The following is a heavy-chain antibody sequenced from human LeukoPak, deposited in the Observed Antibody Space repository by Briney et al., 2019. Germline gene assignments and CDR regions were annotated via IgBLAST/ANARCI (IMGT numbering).Heavy chain of an antibody. J-gene: IGHJ6*02. Sequence: PGGSLRLSCAASGFTFSSYAMHWVRQAPGKGLEWVAVISHDGSNKYYADSVKGRFTISRDNSKNTLYLQMNSLRAEDTAVYYCAREGCSGGSCYPYYYYGMDVWGQGTTVTVSS. V-gene: IGHV3-30-3*01. CDR2: ISHDGSNK. CDR3: AREGCSGGSCYPYYYYGMDV. CDR1: GFTFSSYA. D-gene: IGHD2-15*01.